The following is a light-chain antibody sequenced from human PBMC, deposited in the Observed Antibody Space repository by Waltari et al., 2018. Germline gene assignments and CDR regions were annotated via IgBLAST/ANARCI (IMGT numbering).Light chain of an antibody. Sequence: IQLTQSPSSLSASVGDRVTITCRSSQGISSYLAWYQQKPGKAPKLLIYAASTLQSGVPSRFSGSGSGTDFTLTISSLQPEDFATYYCQQLNSYPPALTFGGGTKVEIK. J-gene: IGKJ4*01. CDR2: AAS. CDR3: QQLNSYPPALT. CDR1: QGISSY. V-gene: IGKV1-9*01.